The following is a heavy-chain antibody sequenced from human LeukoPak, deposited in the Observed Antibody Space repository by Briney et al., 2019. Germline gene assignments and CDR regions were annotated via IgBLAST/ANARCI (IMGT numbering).Heavy chain of an antibody. CDR1: GYTFTGYY. D-gene: IGHD3-3*01. J-gene: IGHJ4*02. V-gene: IGHV1-2*04. CDR2: INPNSGGT. Sequence: ASVKVSCKASGYTFTGYYMHWVRQAPGQGLEWMGWINPNSGGTNYAQKFQGWVTMTRDTSISTAYMELSRLRSDDTAVYYCARVKFWSGYELFDYWGQGTLVTVSS. CDR3: ARVKFWSGYELFDY.